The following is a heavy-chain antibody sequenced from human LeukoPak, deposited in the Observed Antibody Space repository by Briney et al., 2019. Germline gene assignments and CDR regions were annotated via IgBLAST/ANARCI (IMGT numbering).Heavy chain of an antibody. J-gene: IGHJ4*02. CDR3: ARTAVGALDY. CDR1: GDSFGSSSYY. D-gene: IGHD1-26*01. CDR2: IYYSGST. V-gene: IGHV4-39*01. Sequence: AETLTLTCTVSGDSFGSSSYYWGWIPQPPGQGLEWMWNIYYSGSTYYKPSLKRRVTISVDTSKTQYSLKLSPVTAANTVVYYCARTAVGALDYWGQGTLVTVSS.